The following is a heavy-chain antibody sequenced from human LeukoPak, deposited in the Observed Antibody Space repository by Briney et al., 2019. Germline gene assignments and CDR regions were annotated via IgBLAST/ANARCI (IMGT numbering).Heavy chain of an antibody. D-gene: IGHD3-10*01. CDR3: ATDYGSGSYWGPDYYYYMDV. CDR1: GDSIIGYY. CDR2: IHYSGST. J-gene: IGHJ6*03. V-gene: IGHV4-59*12. Sequence: PSETLSLTCTVSGDSIIGYYWSWIRQPPGKGLEWIGYIHYSGSTNYNPSLQSRVTISVDRSKNQFSLKLSSVTAADTAVHYCATDYGSGSYWGPDYYYYMDVWGKGTTVTVSS.